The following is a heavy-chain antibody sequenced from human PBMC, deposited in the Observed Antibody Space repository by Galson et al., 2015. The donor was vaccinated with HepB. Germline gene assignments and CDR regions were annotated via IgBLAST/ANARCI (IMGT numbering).Heavy chain of an antibody. CDR2: INAGNGNT. Sequence: SVKVSCKASGYTFTSYAMHWVRQAPGQRLEWMGWINAGNGNTKYSQKFQGRVTITRDTSASTAYMELSSLRSEDTAVYYCARAREKGYCSSTSCSPFDPWGQGTLVTVSS. D-gene: IGHD2-2*01. CDR3: ARAREKGYCSSTSCSPFDP. V-gene: IGHV1-3*01. CDR1: GYTFTSYA. J-gene: IGHJ5*02.